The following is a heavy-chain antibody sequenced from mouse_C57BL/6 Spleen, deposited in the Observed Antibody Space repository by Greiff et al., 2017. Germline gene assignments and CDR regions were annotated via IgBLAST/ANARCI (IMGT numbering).Heavy chain of an antibody. Sequence: VQLQQSGAELVRPGTSVKVSCKASGYAFTNYLIEWVKQRPGQGLEWIGVINPGSGGTNYNEKFKGKATLTADKSASTAYMQLSSLTSEVSAVYFCARSLFITTVVADYWGQGTTLTVSS. V-gene: IGHV1-54*01. J-gene: IGHJ2*01. CDR1: GYAFTNYL. D-gene: IGHD1-1*01. CDR2: INPGSGGT. CDR3: ARSLFITTVVADY.